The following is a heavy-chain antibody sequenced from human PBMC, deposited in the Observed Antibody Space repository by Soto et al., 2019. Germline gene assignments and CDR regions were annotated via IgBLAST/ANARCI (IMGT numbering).Heavy chain of an antibody. J-gene: IGHJ6*02. CDR3: ASSVSADYGDYYYYYGMDV. CDR1: GYTITSYG. V-gene: IGHV1-18*01. D-gene: IGHD4-17*01. CDR2: ISAYNGNT. Sequence: APVKFSCKASGYTITSYGISWVRQATGQGLEWMGWISAYNGNTNYAQKLQGRVTMTTDTSTSTAYMELRSLRSDDTAVYYCASSVSADYGDYYYYYGMDVWGQGTTVTVSS.